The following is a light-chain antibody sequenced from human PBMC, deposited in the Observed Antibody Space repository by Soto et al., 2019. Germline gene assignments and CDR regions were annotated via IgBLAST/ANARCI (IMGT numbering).Light chain of an antibody. J-gene: IGKJ4*01. CDR2: KAS. CDR3: QQYDDYPLT. CDR1: QSITNL. Sequence: DIQMTQSPSTLSASVGGRVTITCRANQSITNLLAWYQQKPGKAPKLLIYKASSLESGVPSRFSGSGSGTQFTLSISSLQPGDFATYHCQQYDDYPLTFGGGTKVDIK. V-gene: IGKV1-5*03.